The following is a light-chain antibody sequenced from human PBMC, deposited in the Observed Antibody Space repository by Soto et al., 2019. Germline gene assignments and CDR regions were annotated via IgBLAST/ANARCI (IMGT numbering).Light chain of an antibody. CDR1: SPNIGAGYD. V-gene: IGLV1-40*01. J-gene: IGLJ3*02. CDR3: QSYDSSLSGWV. Sequence: QSVLTQPPSVSGAPGQRVTISCTGSSPNIGAGYDEPWNQQLPGKAPKLLIPGNSNRPSGVPDRFSGSKSGTSASLAITGLQAEDEADYYCQSYDSSLSGWVFGGGTKLTVL. CDR2: GNS.